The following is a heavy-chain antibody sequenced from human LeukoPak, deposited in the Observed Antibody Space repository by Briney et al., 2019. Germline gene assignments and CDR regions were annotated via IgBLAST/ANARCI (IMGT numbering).Heavy chain of an antibody. D-gene: IGHD4-17*01. V-gene: IGHV1-2*02. CDR2: INPISGGT. CDR3: ARERGMTTVTTAAAFDI. CDR1: GGTFSSYA. Sequence: ASVKVSCKASGGTFSSYAISWVRQAPGQGLEWMGWINPISGGTNYAQKFQGRVTMTRDTSISTAYMELSRLRSDDTAVYYCARERGMTTVTTAAAFDIWGQGTMVTVSS. J-gene: IGHJ3*02.